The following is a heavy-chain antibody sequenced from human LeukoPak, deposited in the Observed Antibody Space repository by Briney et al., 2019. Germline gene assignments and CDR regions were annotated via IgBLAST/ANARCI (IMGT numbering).Heavy chain of an antibody. CDR3: ARDFPRSGGSCFDP. D-gene: IGHD2-15*01. Sequence: SETLSLTCTVSGGSISSYYWSWIRQPPGKGLEWIGYIYYSGSTNYNPSLKSRVTISVDTSKNQFSMKLSSVTAADTAVYYCARDFPRSGGSCFDPWGQGTLVTVSS. CDR2: IYYSGST. J-gene: IGHJ5*02. CDR1: GGSISSYY. V-gene: IGHV4-59*01.